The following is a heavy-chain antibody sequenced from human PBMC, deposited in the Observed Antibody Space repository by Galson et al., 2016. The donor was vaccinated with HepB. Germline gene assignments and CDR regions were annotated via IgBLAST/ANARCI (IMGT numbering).Heavy chain of an antibody. CDR2: MYHGGSA. D-gene: IGHD6-6*01. V-gene: IGHV4-39*01. J-gene: IGHJ1*01. CDR3: ARRPWVATHITEYFQH. CDR1: GDSTTGSPYS. Sequence: SETLSLTCAVSGDSTTGSPYSWGWIRQPPGKGLEWIGTMYHGGSAYFNPSFKSRVTISVDTSKNQFSLHLRSVTAADTAVYYCARRPWVATHITEYFQHWGPGTLVTVSS.